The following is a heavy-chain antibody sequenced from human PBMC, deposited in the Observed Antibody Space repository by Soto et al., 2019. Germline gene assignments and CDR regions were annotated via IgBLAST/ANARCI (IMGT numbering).Heavy chain of an antibody. J-gene: IGHJ4*02. CDR2: ISAYNGDT. V-gene: IGHV1-18*01. CDR1: GYSFITYG. Sequence: QVQLVQSGAEVKKPGASVKVSCKASGYSFITYGVTWVRQAPGQGLEWMGWISAYNGDTNYAQNLQGRVTMTTDTSTTTAYMELRSLRSDDTAVYYCARGGGGPTSLKFQFWGQGTLVTVSS. D-gene: IGHD2-15*01. CDR3: ARGGGGPTSLKFQF.